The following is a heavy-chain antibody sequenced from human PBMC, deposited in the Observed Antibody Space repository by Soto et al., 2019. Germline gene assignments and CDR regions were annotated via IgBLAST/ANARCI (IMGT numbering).Heavy chain of an antibody. CDR1: GFTFSSYG. J-gene: IGHJ4*02. CDR3: ARGSTDSYPGSRIFDF. CDR2: ISYDGSNK. D-gene: IGHD3-10*01. V-gene: IGHV3-30*03. Sequence: QVQLVESGGGVVQPGRSLRLSCAASGFTFSSYGMHWVRQAPGKGLEWVALISYDGSNKYYADSVKGRFSISRDNSKNTLYLQMSSLRAEDSAVYYCARGSTDSYPGSRIFDFWGRGTLVTVSS.